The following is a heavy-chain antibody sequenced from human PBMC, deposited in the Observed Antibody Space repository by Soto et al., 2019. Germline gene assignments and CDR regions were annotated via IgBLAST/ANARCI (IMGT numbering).Heavy chain of an antibody. V-gene: IGHV1-69*13. CDR3: ASSYCSSTSCSVYGMDV. J-gene: IGHJ6*02. CDR1: GGTFSSYA. Sequence: SVKVSRKASGGTFSSYAISWVRQAPGQGLEWMGGVIPIFGTANYAQKFQGRVTITADESTSTAYMELSSLRSEDTAVYYCASSYCSSTSCSVYGMDVWGQGTTVTVSS. D-gene: IGHD2-2*01. CDR2: VIPIFGTA.